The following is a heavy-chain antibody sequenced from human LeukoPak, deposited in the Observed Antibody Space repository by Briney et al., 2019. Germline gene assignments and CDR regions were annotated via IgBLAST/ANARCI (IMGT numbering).Heavy chain of an antibody. D-gene: IGHD3-10*01. CDR2: INPNSGGT. Sequence: GASVKVSCKASGYTFTGYYMHWVRQAPGQGLEWMGWINPNSGGTNYAQKFQGRVTMTRDTSISTAYMELSRLRSDDTAVYYCARDQGGDYYGSGSYYGGELSFIYYMDVWGQGSLVTVSS. CDR1: GYTFTGYY. J-gene: IGHJ4*02. V-gene: IGHV1-2*02. CDR3: ARDQGGDYYGSGSYYGGELSFIYYMDV.